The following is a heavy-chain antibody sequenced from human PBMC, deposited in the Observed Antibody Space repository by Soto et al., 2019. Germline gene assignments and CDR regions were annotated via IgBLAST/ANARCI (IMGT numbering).Heavy chain of an antibody. Sequence: PGGSLRLSCAASGFTFSSYAMSWVRQAPGKGLEWVSAISGSGGSTYYADSVKGRFTISRDNSKNTLYLQMNSLRAGDTAVYYCAKVGYCSSTSCYMVTSTTYYFDYWGQGTLVTVSS. V-gene: IGHV3-23*01. D-gene: IGHD2-2*02. CDR3: AKVGYCSSTSCYMVTSTTYYFDY. CDR2: ISGSGGST. J-gene: IGHJ4*02. CDR1: GFTFSSYA.